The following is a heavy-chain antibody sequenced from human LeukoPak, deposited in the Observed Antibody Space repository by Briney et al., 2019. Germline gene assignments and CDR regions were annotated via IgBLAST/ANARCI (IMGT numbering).Heavy chain of an antibody. J-gene: IGHJ5*02. D-gene: IGHD5-18*01. CDR1: GFTVSSNY. V-gene: IGHV3-9*01. Sequence: PGGSLRLSCAASGFTVSSNYMSWVRQAPGKGLEWVSGISWNSGSIGYADSVKGRFTISRDNAKNSLYLQMNSLRAEDTALYYCAREGSYGHNWFDPWGQGTLVTVSS. CDR2: ISWNSGSI. CDR3: AREGSYGHNWFDP.